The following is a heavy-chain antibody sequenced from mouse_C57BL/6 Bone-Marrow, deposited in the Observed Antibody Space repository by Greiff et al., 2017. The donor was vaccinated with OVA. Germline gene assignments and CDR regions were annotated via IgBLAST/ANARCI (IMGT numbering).Heavy chain of an antibody. D-gene: IGHD1-1*01. J-gene: IGHJ4*01. CDR1: GFNIKDYY. CDR2: IDPEDGDT. Sequence: EVQLQESGAELVRPGASVKLSCTASGFNIKDYYMHWVKQRPEQGLEWIGRIDPEDGDTEYAPKFQGKATMTADTSSNTAYLQLSSRTSEDTAVYYCTTDFYYYYGSSYLYAMDYWGQGTSVTVSS. CDR3: TTDFYYYYGSSYLYAMDY. V-gene: IGHV14-1*01.